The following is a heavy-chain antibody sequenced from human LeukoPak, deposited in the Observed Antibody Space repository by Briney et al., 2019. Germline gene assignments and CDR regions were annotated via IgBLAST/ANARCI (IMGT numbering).Heavy chain of an antibody. CDR1: GGSVSSYY. CDR3: ASSPVRYFDWFDP. D-gene: IGHD3-9*01. J-gene: IGHJ5*02. CDR2: IYYSGST. V-gene: IGHV4-59*02. Sequence: SETLSLTCTVSGGSVSSYYWSWIRQPPGKGLEWIGYIYYSGSTNYNPSLKSRVTISVDTSKNQFSLKLSSVTAADTAVYYCASSPVRYFDWFDPWGQGTLVTVSS.